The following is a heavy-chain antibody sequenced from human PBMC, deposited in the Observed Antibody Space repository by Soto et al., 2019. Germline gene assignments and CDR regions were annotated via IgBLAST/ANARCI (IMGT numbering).Heavy chain of an antibody. J-gene: IGHJ5*02. V-gene: IGHV4-31*03. CDR3: ARDRPIRDSASPSFDP. CDR2: SYFSGST. Sequence: QVQLQESGPGLVRPSQTLSLSCSVSGESINNGAYYWNWIRQHPDKRLEWNGYSYFSGSTFCAPSLMSRVTISADTSKNHFSLKLNSVTVADTAIYYCARDRPIRDSASPSFDPWGPGIQVTVSS. D-gene: IGHD3-10*01. CDR1: GESINNGAYY.